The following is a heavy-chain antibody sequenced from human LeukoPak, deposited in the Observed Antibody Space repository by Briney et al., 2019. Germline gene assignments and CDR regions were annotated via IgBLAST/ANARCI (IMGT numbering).Heavy chain of an antibody. CDR1: GYTFTSYD. D-gene: IGHD3-22*01. J-gene: IGHJ4*02. Sequence: ASVKVSCKASGYTFTSYDINWVRQATGQGLEWMGWMNPNSGNTGYAQKFQGRVTMTRNTSISTAYMELSSLRSEDTAVYYCARLLSSSGYSFDYWGQGTLVTVSS. V-gene: IGHV1-8*01. CDR2: MNPNSGNT. CDR3: ARLLSSSGYSFDY.